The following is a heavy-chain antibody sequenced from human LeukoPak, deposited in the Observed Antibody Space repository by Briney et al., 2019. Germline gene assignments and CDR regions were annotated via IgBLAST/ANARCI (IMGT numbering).Heavy chain of an antibody. V-gene: IGHV3-21*01. CDR2: ISSSSSYI. D-gene: IGHD6-19*01. Sequence: GGSLRLSCAASGFTFSSYAMSWVRQAPGKGLEWVSSISSSSSYIYYADSVKGRFTISRDNAKNSLYLQMNRLRAEDTAVYYCARDRQWLIDYWGQGTLVTVSS. CDR3: ARDRQWLIDY. J-gene: IGHJ4*02. CDR1: GFTFSSYA.